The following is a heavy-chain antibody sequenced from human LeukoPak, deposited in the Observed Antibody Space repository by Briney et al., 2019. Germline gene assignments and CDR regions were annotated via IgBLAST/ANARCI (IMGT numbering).Heavy chain of an antibody. V-gene: IGHV3-30*02. D-gene: IGHD5-24*01. Sequence: GGSLRLSCAASGFIFSNYGMHWVRHSPDKGLEWVTFIRFDGSAQYYADSVKGRFTISRNNSKDTLYLQMSSLRLEDTGVYYCAKEGGDGSPFDYWGQGILVTVS. CDR1: GFIFSNYG. CDR3: AKEGGDGSPFDY. CDR2: IRFDGSAQ. J-gene: IGHJ4*02.